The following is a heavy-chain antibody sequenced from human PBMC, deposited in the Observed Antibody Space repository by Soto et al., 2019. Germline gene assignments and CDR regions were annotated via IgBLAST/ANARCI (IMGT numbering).Heavy chain of an antibody. CDR2: ISGSGGST. J-gene: IGHJ4*02. D-gene: IGHD1-26*01. CDR1: GFTFSSYA. V-gene: IGHV3-23*01. Sequence: EVQLLESGGGLVQPGGSLRLSCAASGFTFSSYAMSWVRQAPGKGLEWVSAISGSGGSTYYADSVKGRFTISRDNSKNTLYLQMNSLRAEDTAVYYCAKVEGGSYYTFGVPRFFDYWGQGTLVTVSS. CDR3: AKVEGGSYYTFGVPRFFDY.